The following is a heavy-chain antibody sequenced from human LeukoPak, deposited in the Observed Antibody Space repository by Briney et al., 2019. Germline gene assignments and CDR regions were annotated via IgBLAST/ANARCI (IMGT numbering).Heavy chain of an antibody. CDR1: GFTFRIYA. V-gene: IGHV3-23*01. J-gene: IGHJ3*02. CDR2: ISVNGDDT. Sequence: PEGSLRLSCAASGFTFRIYAMNWVRQAPGKGLEWVSSISVNGDDTYYADSVKGRFTISRDNSKNTLYLQMNSLRAEDTAMYYCAKDWRDYGDFHAFDMWGQGTMVTVSS. CDR3: AKDWRDYGDFHAFDM. D-gene: IGHD4-17*01.